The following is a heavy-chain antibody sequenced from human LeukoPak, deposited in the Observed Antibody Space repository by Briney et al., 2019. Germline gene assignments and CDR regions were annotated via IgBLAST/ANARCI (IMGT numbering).Heavy chain of an antibody. J-gene: IGHJ2*01. D-gene: IGHD4-17*01. CDR3: AKDASPTVTTAYWYFDL. CDR2: ISYDGTNK. CDR1: GFTFSSYG. Sequence: GGSLRLSCAASGFTFSSYGMHCVRQAPGKGLEWVAVISYDGTNKYYADSVKGRFTISRDNSKNTLYLQMNSLRAEDTAVYYCAKDASPTVTTAYWYFDLWGRGTLVTVSS. V-gene: IGHV3-30*18.